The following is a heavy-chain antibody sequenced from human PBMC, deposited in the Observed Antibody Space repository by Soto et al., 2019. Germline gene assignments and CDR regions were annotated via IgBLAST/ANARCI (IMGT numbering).Heavy chain of an antibody. D-gene: IGHD2-2*01. CDR3: ARERTATNPDFDY. CDR2: IIPIFGTA. J-gene: IGHJ4*02. CDR1: GGTFSSYA. V-gene: IGHV1-69*01. Sequence: QVQLVQSGAEVKKPGSSVKVSCKASGGTFSSYAISWVRQAPGQGLEWMGGIIPIFGTANYAQKFQGRVTFTADESTSTAYMELSSLGSEYTAVYYCARERTATNPDFDYWGQGTLVTVSS.